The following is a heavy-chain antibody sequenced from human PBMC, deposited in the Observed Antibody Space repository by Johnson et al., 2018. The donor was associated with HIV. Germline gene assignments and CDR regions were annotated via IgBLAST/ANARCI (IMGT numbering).Heavy chain of an antibody. J-gene: IGHJ3*02. CDR2: IWYDGSNK. CDR3: AREGGGTVVLGDEGAFDI. Sequence: QVQLVESGGGVVQPGRSLRLSCAASGFTFSTYGMHWVRQAPGTGLEWVAVIWYDGSNKYYVDSVKGRFTISRDNSKNTLYLQMNSLRPEDTAIYYCAREGGGTVVLGDEGAFDIWGQGTMLSVSS. D-gene: IGHD3-10*01. V-gene: IGHV3-33*01. CDR1: GFTFSTYG.